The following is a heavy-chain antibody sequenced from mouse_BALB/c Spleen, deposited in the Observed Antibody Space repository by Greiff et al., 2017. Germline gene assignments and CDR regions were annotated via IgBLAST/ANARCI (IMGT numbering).Heavy chain of an antibody. CDR3: ARGSYGSPYYFDY. Sequence: EVQVVESGGGLVKPGGSLKLSCAASGFTFSSYAMSWVRQTPEKRLEWVASISSGGSTYYPDSVKGRFTISRDNARNILYLQMSSLRSEDTAMYYCARGSYGSPYYFDYWGQGTTLTVSS. CDR2: ISSGGST. CDR1: GFTFSSYA. J-gene: IGHJ2*01. D-gene: IGHD1-1*01. V-gene: IGHV5-6-5*01.